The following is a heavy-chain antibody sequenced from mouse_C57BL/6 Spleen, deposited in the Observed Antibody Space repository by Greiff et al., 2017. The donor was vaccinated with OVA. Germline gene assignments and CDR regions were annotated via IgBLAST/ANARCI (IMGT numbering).Heavy chain of an antibody. J-gene: IGHJ2*01. CDR3: ARGYGNYFDY. Sequence: DVQLVESGPGLVKPSQSLSLTCSVTGYSITSGYYWNWIRQFPGNKLEWMGYISYDGSNNYNPSLKNRISITRDTSKNQFFLKLNSVTTEDTATYYCARGYGNYFDYWGQGTTLTVSS. D-gene: IGHD2-1*01. CDR2: ISYDGSN. V-gene: IGHV3-6*01. CDR1: GYSITSGYY.